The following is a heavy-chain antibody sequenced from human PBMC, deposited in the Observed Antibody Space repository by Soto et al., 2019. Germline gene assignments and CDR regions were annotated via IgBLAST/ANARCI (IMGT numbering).Heavy chain of an antibody. CDR3: ARDSPIEEANGGGMDV. Sequence: EVQLVESGGGLVKPGGSLRLSCAASGFTFSSYSMNWVRQAPGKGLEWISSISSSSSYIYYADSVKGRFTTSRDNAKNSRYLQMNRRRAEDTAVYYCARDSPIEEANGGGMDVWGQGTTVTVSS. CDR1: GFTFSSYS. J-gene: IGHJ6*02. CDR2: ISSSSSYI. V-gene: IGHV3-21*01. D-gene: IGHD6-13*01.